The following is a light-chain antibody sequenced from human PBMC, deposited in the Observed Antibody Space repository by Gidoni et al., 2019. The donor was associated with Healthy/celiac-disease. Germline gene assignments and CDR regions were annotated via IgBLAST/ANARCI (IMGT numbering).Light chain of an antibody. CDR1: QIVSSN. J-gene: IGKJ2*01. V-gene: IGKV3-15*01. CDR3: QQYNNWPPYT. CDR2: GAS. Sequence: EIVMTQSPATLSVSPGERATLSCRASQIVSSNLSLYQQKPGQAPRLLIYGASSRSTGIPSRLSGSGSGTEFTLTISSLQSEDFAVYYCQQYNNWPPYTFGQGTKLEIK.